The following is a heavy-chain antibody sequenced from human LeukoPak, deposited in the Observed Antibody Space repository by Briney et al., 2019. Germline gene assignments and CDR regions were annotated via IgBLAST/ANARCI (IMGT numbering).Heavy chain of an antibody. D-gene: IGHD6-6*01. CDR2: ITSTGGTI. V-gene: IGHV3-48*03. J-gene: IGHJ5*02. CDR3: ARRSSSSRPFDP. CDR1: GFTFSTYE. Sequence: PGGSLRLSCAAPGFTFSTYEMNWVRQAPGKGLEWVSYITSTGGTIYYADSVKGRFTISRDNAKNSLYLQMNSLRAEDTAVYYCARRSSSSRPFDPWGQGTLVTVSS.